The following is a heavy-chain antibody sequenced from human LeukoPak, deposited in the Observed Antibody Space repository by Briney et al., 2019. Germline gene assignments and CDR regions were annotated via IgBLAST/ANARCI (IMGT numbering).Heavy chain of an antibody. Sequence: GGSLRLACVGSRFPFSNYAMSWVRQAPGKGLEWVSSIGESGNKMYYRDSVRGRFTISRDNSKNTVYLQMVSLKPDDTAIYFCARRKPLEQFDSWGQGTLVTVSS. V-gene: IGHV3-23*01. CDR2: IGESGNKM. CDR1: RFPFSNYA. J-gene: IGHJ4*02. CDR3: ARRKPLEQFDS. D-gene: IGHD1/OR15-1a*01.